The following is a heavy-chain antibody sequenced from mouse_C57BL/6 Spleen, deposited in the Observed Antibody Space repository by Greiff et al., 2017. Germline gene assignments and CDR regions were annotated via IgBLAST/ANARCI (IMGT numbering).Heavy chain of an antibody. CDR3: ARWGDGGYYAMDY. Sequence: VKLVESGPELVKPGASVKLSCKASGYTFTSYDINWVKQRPGQGLEWIGWIYPRDGSTKYNEKFKGKATLTVDTSSSTAYMELHSLTSEDSAVYFCARWGDGGYYAMDYWGQGTSVTVSS. D-gene: IGHD3-3*01. V-gene: IGHV1-85*01. J-gene: IGHJ4*01. CDR2: IYPRDGST. CDR1: GYTFTSYD.